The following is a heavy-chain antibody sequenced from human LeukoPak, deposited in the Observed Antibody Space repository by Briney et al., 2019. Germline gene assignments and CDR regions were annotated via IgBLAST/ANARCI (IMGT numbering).Heavy chain of an antibody. CDR1: GGSFSVYY. D-gene: IGHD5-12*01. V-gene: IGHV4-34*01. Sequence: SETLSLTCAVYGGSFSVYYWSWIRQPPGKGLEWIGEISHSGSTNYSPSLKSRVTISVDTSKNQFSLNLSSVTAADTAVYYCARALVRATMVWYFDLWGRGTLVTVSS. J-gene: IGHJ2*01. CDR3: ARALVRATMVWYFDL. CDR2: ISHSGST.